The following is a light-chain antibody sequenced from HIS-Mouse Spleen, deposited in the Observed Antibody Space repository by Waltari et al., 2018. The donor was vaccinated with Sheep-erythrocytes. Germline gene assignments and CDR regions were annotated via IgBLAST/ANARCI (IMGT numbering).Light chain of an antibody. V-gene: IGLV2-23*01. CDR3: CSYAGSSTPWV. Sequence: QSALTHPAPVSGSPGQSLTIPCTGTSSDVGCSNLFSWYQQHPGKAPKLMIYEGSKRPSGVSNRFSGSKSGNTASLTISGLQAEDEADYYCCSYAGSSTPWVFGGGTKLTVL. CDR1: SSDVGCSNL. J-gene: IGLJ3*02. CDR2: EGS.